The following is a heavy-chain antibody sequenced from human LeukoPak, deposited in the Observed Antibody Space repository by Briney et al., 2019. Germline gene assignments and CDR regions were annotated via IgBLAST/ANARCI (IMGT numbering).Heavy chain of an antibody. J-gene: IGHJ6*03. CDR1: GFTVSSNY. D-gene: IGHD2-15*01. V-gene: IGHV3-66*02. CDR3: ARAGGYYYYMDV. Sequence: GGSLRLSCAASGFTVSSNYMSWVRQAPGKGLEWVSVIYSGGSTYYADSVKGGFTISRDNSKNTLYLQMNSLRAEDTAVYYCARAGGYYYYMDVWGKGTTVTVSS. CDR2: IYSGGST.